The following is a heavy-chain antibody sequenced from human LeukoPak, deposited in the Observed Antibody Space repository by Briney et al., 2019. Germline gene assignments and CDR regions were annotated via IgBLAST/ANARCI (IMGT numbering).Heavy chain of an antibody. CDR1: GGSISSYY. CDR2: IYYSGST. CDR3: ARGPSSWYYFDY. D-gene: IGHD6-19*01. J-gene: IGHJ4*02. V-gene: IGHV4-59*08. Sequence: SETLSLTCTVSGGSISSYYWIWIRQPPGKGLEWIGFIYYSGSTNYNPSLKSRVTISVDTSKNQFSLKLSSVTAADTAVYYCARGPSSWYYFDYWGQGTLVTVSS.